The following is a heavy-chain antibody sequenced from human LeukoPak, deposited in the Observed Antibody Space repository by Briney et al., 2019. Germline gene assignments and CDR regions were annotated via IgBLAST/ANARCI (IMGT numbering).Heavy chain of an antibody. D-gene: IGHD3-22*01. Sequence: GGSLRLSCAASGFTFSSYGMHWVCQAPGKRLKRAAVISYDGSNKYYADSVKGRFTISRDNSKNTLYLQMNSLRAEDTAVYYCAKEFYYDSSGYYPTLDYWGQGTLVTVSS. V-gene: IGHV3-30*18. CDR2: ISYDGSNK. CDR3: AKEFYYDSSGYYPTLDY. CDR1: GFTFSSYG. J-gene: IGHJ4*02.